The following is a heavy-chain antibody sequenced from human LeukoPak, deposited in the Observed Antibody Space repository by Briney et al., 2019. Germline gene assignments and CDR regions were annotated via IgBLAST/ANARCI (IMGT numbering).Heavy chain of an antibody. J-gene: IGHJ5*02. Sequence: SETLSLTCAVYGGSFSGYYWSWIRQPPGKGLEWIGYIYYSGSTNYNPSLKSRVTMSVDTSKNQFSLKLSSVTAADTAVYYCARYVVVTAGRWFDPWGQGTLVTVSS. D-gene: IGHD2-21*02. CDR1: GGSFSGYY. CDR3: ARYVVVTAGRWFDP. CDR2: IYYSGST. V-gene: IGHV4-59*12.